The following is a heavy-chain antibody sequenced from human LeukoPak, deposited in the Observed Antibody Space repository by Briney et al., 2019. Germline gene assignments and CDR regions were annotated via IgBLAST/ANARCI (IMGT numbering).Heavy chain of an antibody. D-gene: IGHD3-3*01. J-gene: IGHJ4*02. Sequence: GASVKVSCKASGYTFTDYYIHWVQQAPGKGLEWMGCVDPEDGETIYAQKFQGRVTITADTSTDTAYMELSSLRSEDTAVYYCATTQRRKYYDFWSGYSPLDYWGQGTLVTVSS. CDR3: ATTQRRKYYDFWSGYSPLDY. CDR1: GYTFTDYY. V-gene: IGHV1-69-2*01. CDR2: VDPEDGET.